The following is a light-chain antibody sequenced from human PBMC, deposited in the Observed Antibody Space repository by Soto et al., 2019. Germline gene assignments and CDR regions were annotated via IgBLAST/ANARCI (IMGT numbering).Light chain of an antibody. Sequence: EIVLTQSPATMSFSPGERATLSCRASQSLNSDLAWFQQKPGQAPRLLIYAASNRATGIPARFSGSGSGTDFTLTISSREPEAFAVYYCQHRANWPPDLTFGGGTKVEI. CDR2: AAS. CDR3: QHRANWPPDLT. J-gene: IGKJ4*02. CDR1: QSLNSD. V-gene: IGKV3-11*01.